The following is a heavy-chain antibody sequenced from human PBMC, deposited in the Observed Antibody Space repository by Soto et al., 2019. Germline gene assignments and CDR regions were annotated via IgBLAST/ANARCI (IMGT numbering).Heavy chain of an antibody. D-gene: IGHD3-10*01. V-gene: IGHV4-31*01. Sequence: QVQLQESGPGLVKPSQTLSLTCTVSGGSISSGGYYWSWIRQHPGKGLEWIGYIYYIGSTYYNPSLKALVSVSVDPSKNQFSLKLSSVTAADTAVYYCARFYMVRGVMGAFDIWGQGTMVTVSS. CDR1: GGSISSGGYY. CDR3: ARFYMVRGVMGAFDI. CDR2: IYYIGST. J-gene: IGHJ3*02.